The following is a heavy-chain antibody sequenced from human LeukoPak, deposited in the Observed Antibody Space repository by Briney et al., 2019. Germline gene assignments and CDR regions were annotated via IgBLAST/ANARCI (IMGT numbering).Heavy chain of an antibody. Sequence: ASVKVSCKASGYTLTGYYMHWVRQAPGQGLEWMGWINPNSGGTNYAQKFQGRVTMTRDTSISTAYMELSRLRSDDTAVYYCARDLAGGYSYGSDYWGQGTLVTVSS. CDR2: INPNSGGT. V-gene: IGHV1-2*02. CDR3: ARDLAGGYSYGSDY. CDR1: GYTLTGYY. J-gene: IGHJ4*02. D-gene: IGHD5-18*01.